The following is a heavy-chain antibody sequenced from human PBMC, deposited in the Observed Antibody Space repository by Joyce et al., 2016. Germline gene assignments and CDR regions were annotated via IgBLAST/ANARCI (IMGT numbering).Heavy chain of an antibody. V-gene: IGHV3-30*03. CDR1: GFTFSNYG. Sequence: QGQLVESGGGVVQPGRSLRLSCAASGFTFSNYGMHWVRQAPGKGREWMAIISYDGSNKHYGESVKGRFTISRDNSKNTLYLQMNSLRAEDTAVYYCAGGILTGYFDYWGQGTLVTVSS. D-gene: IGHD3-9*01. J-gene: IGHJ4*02. CDR2: ISYDGSNK. CDR3: AGGILTGYFDY.